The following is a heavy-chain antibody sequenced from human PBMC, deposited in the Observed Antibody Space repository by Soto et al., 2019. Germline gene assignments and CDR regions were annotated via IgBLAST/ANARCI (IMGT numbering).Heavy chain of an antibody. Sequence: SETLSLTCTVSGGSINTYYWTWVRQPPGKGLEWIGNIYYSGSTYYNPSLKSRATISVDTSKNQFSLKLSSVTAADTAVYYCARPGYSYGLFAFDIWGQGTMVTVSS. CDR2: IYYSGST. CDR1: GGSINTYY. D-gene: IGHD5-18*01. V-gene: IGHV4-59*04. J-gene: IGHJ3*02. CDR3: ARPGYSYGLFAFDI.